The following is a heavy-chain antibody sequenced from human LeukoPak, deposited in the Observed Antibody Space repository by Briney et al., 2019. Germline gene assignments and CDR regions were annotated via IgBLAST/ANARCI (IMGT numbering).Heavy chain of an antibody. CDR2: ISGSGGST. CDR1: GFTFSSYA. Sequence: PGGSLRLSCAASGFTFSSYAMSWVRQAPGKGLEWVSAISGSGGSTYYADSVKGRFTISRDNAKNTLYLQMNSLRAEDTAVYYCAKGDLGIVEELAFIPYYYYGMDVWGQGTTVTVSS. J-gene: IGHJ6*02. CDR3: AKGDLGIVEELAFIPYYYYGMDV. D-gene: IGHD2-2*03. V-gene: IGHV3-23*01.